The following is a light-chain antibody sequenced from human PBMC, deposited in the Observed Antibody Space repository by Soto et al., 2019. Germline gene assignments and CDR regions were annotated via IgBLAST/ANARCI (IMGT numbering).Light chain of an antibody. V-gene: IGKV3-11*01. CDR1: QSVSSY. Sequence: EIVLTQSPATLSLSPGERATLSCRASQSVSSYLAWYQQKPGQSPMLLIYDASNRATGIPARFSGSGSGTDFNLTISGLEPEDFEVYYCQQRSNWPPYTFGQGTKLESK. CDR3: QQRSNWPPYT. CDR2: DAS. J-gene: IGKJ2*01.